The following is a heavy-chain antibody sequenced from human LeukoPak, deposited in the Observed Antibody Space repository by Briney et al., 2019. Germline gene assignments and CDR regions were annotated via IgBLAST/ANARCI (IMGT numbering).Heavy chain of an antibody. CDR1: GVSISSFY. V-gene: IGHV4-59*01. CDR3: AREEGNWFDP. J-gene: IGHJ5*02. Sequence: SETLSLTCSVSGVSISSFYWSWIRQPPGKGPEWIGYIYTRGNTNSNPSLRHRVTISADTSGNHVSLKLTSVTAADTAVYYCAREEGNWFDPWGQGILVTVSS. CDR2: IYTRGNT.